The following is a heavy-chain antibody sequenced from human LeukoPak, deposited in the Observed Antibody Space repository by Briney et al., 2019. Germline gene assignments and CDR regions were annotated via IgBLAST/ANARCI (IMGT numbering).Heavy chain of an antibody. CDR1: GYTFTSYG. V-gene: IGHV1-3*01. CDR2: INAGNGNT. J-gene: IGHJ4*02. Sequence: ASVKVSCKASGYTFTSYGISWVRQAPGQRLEWMGWINAGNGNTKYSQKFQGRVTITRDTSASTAYMELSSLRSEDTAVYYCGVFGSHRDYWGQGTLVTVSS. D-gene: IGHD3-10*02. CDR3: GVFGSHRDY.